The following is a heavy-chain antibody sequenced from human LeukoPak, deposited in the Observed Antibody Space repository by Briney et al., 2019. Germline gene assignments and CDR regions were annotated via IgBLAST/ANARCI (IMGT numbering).Heavy chain of an antibody. CDR1: GGSISSGGYY. V-gene: IGHV4-31*03. CDR3: ARDPIGPGRDY. CDR2: IYYSGST. J-gene: IGHJ4*02. D-gene: IGHD3-10*01. Sequence: PSETLSLTCTVSGGSISSGGYYWSWIRQHPGKGLEWIGYIYYSGSTYYNPSLKSRVTISVDTSKNQFSLKLSSVTAADTAVYYCARDPIGPGRDYWGQGTLVTVSS.